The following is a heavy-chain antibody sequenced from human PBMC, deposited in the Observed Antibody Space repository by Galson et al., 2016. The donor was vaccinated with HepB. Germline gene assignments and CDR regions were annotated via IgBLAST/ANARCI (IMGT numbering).Heavy chain of an antibody. D-gene: IGHD3-3*01. CDR2: IYPGDSEI. Sequence: QSGAEVKKAGGSLKISCKASGYSFPYYWIGWVRQKPGKGLEWMGIIYPGDSEIRYSPSFQGQVTMSVDKSISTAFLQWSSLKASDTAMYYCARQYNFWSGYSESYYGMDVWGQGTTVTVSS. J-gene: IGHJ6*02. CDR3: ARQYNFWSGYSESYYGMDV. V-gene: IGHV5-51*01. CDR1: GYSFPYYW.